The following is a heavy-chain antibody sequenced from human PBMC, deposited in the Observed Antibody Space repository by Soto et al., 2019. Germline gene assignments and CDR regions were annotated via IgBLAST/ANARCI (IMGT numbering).Heavy chain of an antibody. V-gene: IGHV3-23*01. CDR3: AEDRWLPPSAADY. CDR1: GFTFRSYA. Sequence: WVSLRLSCGASGFTFRSYAMRWVRQAPGRGLEWVSAISGSGGSTYYADSVTGRFTISRDNSKNTLYLQMNSLRAEDTAVYYCAEDRWLPPSAADYWGQGTLDIVSS. J-gene: IGHJ4*02. D-gene: IGHD5-18*01. CDR2: ISGSGGST.